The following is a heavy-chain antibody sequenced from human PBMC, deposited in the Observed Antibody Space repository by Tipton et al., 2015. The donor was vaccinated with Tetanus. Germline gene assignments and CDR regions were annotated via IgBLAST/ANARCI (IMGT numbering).Heavy chain of an antibody. CDR2: INTGNGDT. CDR1: GYTFTSYA. CDR3: ARDKGYGDGYMGAFDI. Sequence: QSGAEVKKPGASVKVSCKASGYTFTSYAMHWVRQAPGQSLEWMGWINTGNGDTRYSQRFQGRVTITRDTSAGTACMELSSLRSEDTAVYYCARDKGYGDGYMGAFDIWGQATMVTVSS. J-gene: IGHJ3*02. V-gene: IGHV1-3*04. D-gene: IGHD1-1*01.